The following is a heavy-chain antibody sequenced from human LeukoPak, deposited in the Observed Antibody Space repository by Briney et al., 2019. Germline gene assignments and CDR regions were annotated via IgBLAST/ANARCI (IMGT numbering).Heavy chain of an antibody. J-gene: IGHJ3*02. CDR1: GFTFNIYW. CDR3: AGDRAQYYDDAFDI. V-gene: IGHV3-7*01. D-gene: IGHD3-3*01. CDR2: IKPDGSDV. Sequence: GGSLRLSCAASGFTFNIYWMSWVRQAPGKGLEWVAHIKPDGSDVYYLDSVKGRFTISRDNAQNSLYLQMNTLRVEHTAVYYCAGDRAQYYDDAFDIWGQGTMVTVSS.